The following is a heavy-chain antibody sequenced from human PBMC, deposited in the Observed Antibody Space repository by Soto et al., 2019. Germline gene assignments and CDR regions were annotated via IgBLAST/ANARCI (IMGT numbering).Heavy chain of an antibody. CDR2: IYWDDDK. J-gene: IGHJ5*02. Sequence: SGPTLVNPTQTLTLTCTFSGFSLTGSGVGVGWIRQPPGKALEWLALIYWDDDKRYSPSLKSRLTITKDTSKNQVVLTMTNMDPVDTATYYCAHSLYDYVWGTNWFDPWGQGTLVTVSS. CDR1: GFSLTGSGVG. D-gene: IGHD3-16*01. V-gene: IGHV2-5*02. CDR3: AHSLYDYVWGTNWFDP.